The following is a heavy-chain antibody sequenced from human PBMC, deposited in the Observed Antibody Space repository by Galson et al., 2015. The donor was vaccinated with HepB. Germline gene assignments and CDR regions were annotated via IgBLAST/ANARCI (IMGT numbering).Heavy chain of an antibody. CDR2: ISAYNGNT. V-gene: IGHV1-18*04. J-gene: IGHJ6*02. CDR3: ARVPNSSSWYGGYYYYGMDV. Sequence: SCKASGYTFTSYGISWVRQAPGQGLEWMGWISAYNGNTNYARKLQGRVTMTTDTSTSTAYMELRSLRSDDTAVYYCARVPNSSSWYGGYYYYGMDVWGQGTTVTVSS. D-gene: IGHD6-13*01. CDR1: GYTFTSYG.